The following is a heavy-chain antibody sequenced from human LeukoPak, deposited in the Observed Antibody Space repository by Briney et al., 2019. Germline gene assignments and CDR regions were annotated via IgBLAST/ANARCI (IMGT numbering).Heavy chain of an antibody. J-gene: IGHJ4*02. D-gene: IGHD3-10*01. CDR1: GFTFSSYS. CDR3: ARDSGQYFDY. CDR2: ISSSSSYI. Sequence: GGSLRLSCAASGFTFSSYSMNWVRQAPGKGLEWVSSISSSSSYIYYADSVKGRFTISRDNAKNSLYLQMDSLRAEDTAVYYCARDSGQYFDYWGQGTLVTVSS. V-gene: IGHV3-21*01.